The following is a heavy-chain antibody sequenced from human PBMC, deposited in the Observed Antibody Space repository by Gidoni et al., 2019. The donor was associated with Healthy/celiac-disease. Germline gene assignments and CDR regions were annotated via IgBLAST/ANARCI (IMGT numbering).Heavy chain of an antibody. CDR2: INHSGST. CDR1: GGSFSGYY. D-gene: IGHD5-18*01. Sequence: QVQLQQWGAGLLKPSETLSLTCAVYGGSFSGYYWRWIRQPPGKGLEWIGEINHSGSTNYNPSLKSRVTISVDTSKNQFSLKLSSVTAADTAVYYCARGRGYSYGYSLGYYYYYMDVWGKGTTVTVSS. V-gene: IGHV4-34*01. J-gene: IGHJ6*03. CDR3: ARGRGYSYGYSLGYYYYYMDV.